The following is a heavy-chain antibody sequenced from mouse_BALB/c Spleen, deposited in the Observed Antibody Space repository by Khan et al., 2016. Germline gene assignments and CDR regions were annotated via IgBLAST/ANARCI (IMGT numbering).Heavy chain of an antibody. CDR1: GFSLSTSGMG. CDR3: ARSIITYAMDY. D-gene: IGHD1-1*01. J-gene: IGHJ4*01. V-gene: IGHV8-12*01. Sequence: QVTLKESGPGILQPSQTLSLTCSFSGFSLSTSGMGVSWIRQPSGKGLEWLAPIYWDDDKRYNPSLKSRLTISKDTSSHQVFLQITSVDTADTATYDCARSIITYAMDYWGQGTSVTVSS. CDR2: IYWDDDK.